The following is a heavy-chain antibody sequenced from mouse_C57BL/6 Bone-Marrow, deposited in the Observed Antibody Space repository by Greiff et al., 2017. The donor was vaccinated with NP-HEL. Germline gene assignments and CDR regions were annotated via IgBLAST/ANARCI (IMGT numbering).Heavy chain of an antibody. Sequence: VKLVESGPGLVKPSQSLFLTCSITGFPITSGYYWIWIRQSPGKPLEWMGYITHSGETFYNPSLQSPISITRETSKNPFFLQLTSVTTEDTARYYWAGDYDCYWYGDVWGTGTTVTVSS. CDR3: AGDYDCYWYGDV. CDR1: GFPITSGYY. D-gene: IGHD2-4*01. CDR2: ITHSGET. J-gene: IGHJ1*03. V-gene: IGHV12-3*01.